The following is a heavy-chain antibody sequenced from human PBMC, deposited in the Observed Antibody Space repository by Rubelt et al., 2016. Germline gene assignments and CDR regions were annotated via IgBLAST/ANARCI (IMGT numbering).Heavy chain of an antibody. Sequence: QVQLQESGPRLVRPSETLSLTCAVSGASISAYHWSWIRQPPGERLEWIGYISASGGTSTTPSLKCRVTISVDTSNNQFSLKLSSVTAADTAVYYCARRGSGGSWYFFDYWGQGTLVTVSS. CDR3: ARRGSGGSWYFFDY. CDR2: ISASGGT. CDR1: GASISAYH. J-gene: IGHJ4*02. D-gene: IGHD2-15*01. V-gene: IGHV4-59*12.